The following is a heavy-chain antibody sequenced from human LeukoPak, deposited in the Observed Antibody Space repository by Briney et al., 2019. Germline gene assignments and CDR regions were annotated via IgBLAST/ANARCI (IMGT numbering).Heavy chain of an antibody. D-gene: IGHD2-21*01. V-gene: IGHV1-69*04. CDR3: DRGPRLTPASRE. Sequence: EASVKVSCNASGGTFSSYAISWVRQAPGQGLEWMGRIIPILGIANYAQKFQGRVTITADKSTSTAYMELSSMRSEDTAVYYCDRGPRLTPASREWGQGTLVTVSS. J-gene: IGHJ4*02. CDR2: IIPILGIA. CDR1: GGTFSSYA.